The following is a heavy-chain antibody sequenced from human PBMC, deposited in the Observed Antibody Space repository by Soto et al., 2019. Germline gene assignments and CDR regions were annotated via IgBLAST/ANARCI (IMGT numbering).Heavy chain of an antibody. V-gene: IGHV3-13*01. Sequence: EEHLMESGGGLVQPGGSLRLSCAASGFTFSRSDMHWVRQAPGKRLEWVSAIGVGGDTYYSDSVEGRFTVSRENAKNSLYLQMNSLRAVDTAVYYCAIELGDAVTRGWSLDLWGRGTLVTVSS. CDR3: AIELGDAVTRGWSLDL. J-gene: IGHJ2*01. CDR2: IGVGGDT. D-gene: IGHD4-17*01. CDR1: GFTFSRSD.